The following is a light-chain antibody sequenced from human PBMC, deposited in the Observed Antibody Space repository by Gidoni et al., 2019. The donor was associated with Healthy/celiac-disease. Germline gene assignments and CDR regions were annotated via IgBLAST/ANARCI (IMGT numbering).Light chain of an antibody. CDR3: QQRSNWLT. V-gene: IGKV3-11*01. CDR2: DAS. Sequence: EIVLTQSPATLSLSPGERATLSCRASQSVSSYLAWYQQKPGQAPRLLIYDASNRATGIPARFSGSGSGTDFTLTISSLEPGGFAVYYCQQRSNWLTFGGGTKVEIK. J-gene: IGKJ4*01. CDR1: QSVSSY.